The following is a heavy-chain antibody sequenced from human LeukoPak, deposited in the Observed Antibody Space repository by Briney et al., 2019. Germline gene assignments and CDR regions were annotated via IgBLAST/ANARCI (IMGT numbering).Heavy chain of an antibody. V-gene: IGHV3-7*01. CDR2: IKQDGSER. J-gene: IGHJ3*01. CDR1: GFTFTTYC. Sequence: GRSLRLSCAASGFTFTTYCMRWVRQSPGKGPEWLANIKQDGSERYYVDSVKGRFTISRDNAKMSLYLQMNKLRAEDTAVYYCARDRYDILTGYNDAFDLWGPGTMVIVSS. D-gene: IGHD3-9*01. CDR3: ARDRYDILTGYNDAFDL.